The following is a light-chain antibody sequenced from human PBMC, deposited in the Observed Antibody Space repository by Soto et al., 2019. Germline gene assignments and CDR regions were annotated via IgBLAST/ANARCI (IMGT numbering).Light chain of an antibody. CDR2: GAS. Sequence: VMTQSPATLSVSPGERATLSCRASQRVSTNLAWYQQKPGQAPRLLIYGASTRATGIPARVSGSGSGTEFTLTIGRLQSEDFAVYYCQQYHNWPPYTFGQGTKLEIK. CDR3: QQYHNWPPYT. CDR1: QRVSTN. V-gene: IGKV3-15*01. J-gene: IGKJ2*01.